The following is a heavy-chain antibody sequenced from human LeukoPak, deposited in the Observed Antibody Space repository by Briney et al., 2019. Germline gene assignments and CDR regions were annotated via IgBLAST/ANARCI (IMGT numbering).Heavy chain of an antibody. CDR3: AKLATEGYFDY. CDR2: ISGSGGTT. V-gene: IGHV3-23*01. J-gene: IGHJ4*02. D-gene: IGHD2-15*01. CDR1: GFTFSNYA. Sequence: GGSLRLSCAASGFTFSNYAMSWVRQAPGKGLEWVSAISGSGGTTYHADSVKGRFTISRDNSKNTLYLQVNSLRAEDTAVYYCAKLATEGYFDYWGQETLVTVSS.